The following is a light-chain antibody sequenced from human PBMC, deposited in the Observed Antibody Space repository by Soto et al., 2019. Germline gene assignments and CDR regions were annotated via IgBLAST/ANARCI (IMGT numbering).Light chain of an antibody. CDR1: QGISSY. J-gene: IGKJ1*01. V-gene: IGKV1-8*01. CDR2: AAS. Sequence: AIRMTQSPSSFSASTGDRVTITCRASQGISSYLAWYQQKPGKAPKLLIYAASPLQSGVPSRFSGSGSGTDFTLTISCLQSEDFANYYCQQYYSYPWTFGQGTKVDI. CDR3: QQYYSYPWT.